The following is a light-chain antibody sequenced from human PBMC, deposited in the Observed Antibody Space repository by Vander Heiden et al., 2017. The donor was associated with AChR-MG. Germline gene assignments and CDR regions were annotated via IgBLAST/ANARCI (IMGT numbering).Light chain of an antibody. CDR2: GAS. J-gene: IGKJ5*01. CDR3: QQYNDWPIT. CDR1: QSLSNN. Sequence: EIVMTQSPATLSVYPGERATLSCRASQSLSNNLAWYQQKPGQAPRLLISGASTRATGIPARFSGSGSGTEFTLTISSLQSEDFAVYYCQQYNDWPITFGLGTRLEIK. V-gene: IGKV3-15*01.